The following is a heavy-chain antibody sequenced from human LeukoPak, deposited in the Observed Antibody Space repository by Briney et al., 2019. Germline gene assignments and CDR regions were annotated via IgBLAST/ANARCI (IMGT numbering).Heavy chain of an antibody. J-gene: IGHJ4*02. Sequence: GGSLRLSCAASGFTFSSYAMSWVRQAPGKGLEWVSAISGSGGSTYYADSVKGRFTISRDNSKNTLYLQMNSLRAEDTAVYCCAKARYSSSSTIDYWGQGTLVTVSS. CDR3: AKARYSSSSTIDY. D-gene: IGHD6-6*01. V-gene: IGHV3-23*01. CDR2: ISGSGGST. CDR1: GFTFSSYA.